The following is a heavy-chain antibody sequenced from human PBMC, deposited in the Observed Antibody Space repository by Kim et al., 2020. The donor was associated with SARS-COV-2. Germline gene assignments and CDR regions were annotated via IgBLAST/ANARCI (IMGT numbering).Heavy chain of an antibody. CDR3: ARMPQLAAGY. Sequence: GGSLRLSCAASGFTFSSYAMHWVRQAPGKGLEWVAVISYDGSNKYYADSVKGRFTISRDNSKNTLYLQMNSLRAEDTAVYYCARMPQLAAGYWGQGTLVT. J-gene: IGHJ4*02. CDR1: GFTFSSYA. D-gene: IGHD6-19*01. V-gene: IGHV3-30*04. CDR2: ISYDGSNK.